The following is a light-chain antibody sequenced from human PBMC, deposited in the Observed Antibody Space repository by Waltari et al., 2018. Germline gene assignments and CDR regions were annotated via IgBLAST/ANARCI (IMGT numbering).Light chain of an antibody. V-gene: IGLV1-51*02. Sequence: QSVLTQPPSVSAAPGQSVPISCSGGRSNIGNNYLTWYRQFPGTAPKLLIYENTERPSGIPGRFSGSKSGTSATLDITGLQAGDEADYYCGTWDSSLSGAVFGGGTHLTVL. J-gene: IGLJ7*01. CDR2: ENT. CDR3: GTWDSSLSGAV. CDR1: RSNIGNNY.